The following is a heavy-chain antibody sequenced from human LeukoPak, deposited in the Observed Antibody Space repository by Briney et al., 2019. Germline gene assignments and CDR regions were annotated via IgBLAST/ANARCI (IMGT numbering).Heavy chain of an antibody. V-gene: IGHV4-59*01. CDR2: IYYSGST. Sequence: SETLSLTCTVSGGSISSYYWSWIRQPPGKGLKWIGYIYYSGSTNYNPSLKSRVTISVDTSKNQFSLKLSSVTAADTAVYYCARVRSIAAAGTSEYFDYWGQGTLVTVSS. D-gene: IGHD6-13*01. CDR1: GGSISSYY. CDR3: ARVRSIAAAGTSEYFDY. J-gene: IGHJ4*02.